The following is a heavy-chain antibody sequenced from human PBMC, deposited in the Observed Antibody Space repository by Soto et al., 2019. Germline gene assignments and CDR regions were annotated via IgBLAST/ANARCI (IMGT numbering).Heavy chain of an antibody. Sequence: SGPTLVNPTQTLTLTCTFSGFSLSTSGVAVGWIRQPPGKALEWLALIYWDDDKRYSPSMKGRLTITRDTSKNQVVLIMTNMDPEDTATYYCAHRLTATAFDIWGQGTMVTVSS. J-gene: IGHJ3*02. D-gene: IGHD2-21*02. CDR3: AHRLTATAFDI. V-gene: IGHV2-5*02. CDR1: GFSLSTSGVA. CDR2: IYWDDDK.